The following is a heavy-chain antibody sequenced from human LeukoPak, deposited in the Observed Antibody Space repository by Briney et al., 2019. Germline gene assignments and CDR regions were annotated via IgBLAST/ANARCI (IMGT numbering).Heavy chain of an antibody. D-gene: IGHD1-26*01. CDR2: ISYDGSNK. Sequence: PGGSLRLSCAASGFTFSSYGMHWVRQAPGKGLEWVAVISYDGSNKYYADSVKGRFTISRDNSKNTLYLQMNSLRAEDTAVYYCAKATRAKKILYYFDHWGQGTLVTVSS. CDR3: AKATRAKKILYYFDH. V-gene: IGHV3-30*18. J-gene: IGHJ4*02. CDR1: GFTFSSYG.